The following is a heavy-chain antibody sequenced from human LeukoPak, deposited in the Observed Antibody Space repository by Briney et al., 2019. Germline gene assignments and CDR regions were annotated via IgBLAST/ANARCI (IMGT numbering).Heavy chain of an antibody. V-gene: IGHV3-49*04. D-gene: IGHD2-2*01. Sequence: PGGSLRLSCAASGFTFSSYEMNWVRQAPGKGLEWVGFIRSKAYGGTTEYAASVKGRFTISRDDSKSIAYLQMNSLKTEDTAVYYCTRGEPGGHWSSSTSLYYFDYWGQGTLVTVSS. J-gene: IGHJ4*02. CDR3: TRGEPGGHWSSSTSLYYFDY. CDR1: GFTFSSYE. CDR2: IRSKAYGGTT.